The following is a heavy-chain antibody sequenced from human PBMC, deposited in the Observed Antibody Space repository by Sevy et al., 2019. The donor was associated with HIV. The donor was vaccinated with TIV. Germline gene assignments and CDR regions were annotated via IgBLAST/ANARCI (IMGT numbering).Heavy chain of an antibody. D-gene: IGHD3-22*01. CDR2: FDGTGGST. V-gene: IGHV3-23*01. CDR3: AKRSYYYDSRGYYGAPPGAFDI. Sequence: GGSLRLSCAASGFAFSSYAMSWVRQAPGKGLEWVSGFDGTGGSTYYADSVKGRFTISRDNSKNTLSLQMNSLRVEDRAVYYCAKRSYYYDSRGYYGAPPGAFDIWGQGTMVTVSS. CDR1: GFAFSSYA. J-gene: IGHJ3*02.